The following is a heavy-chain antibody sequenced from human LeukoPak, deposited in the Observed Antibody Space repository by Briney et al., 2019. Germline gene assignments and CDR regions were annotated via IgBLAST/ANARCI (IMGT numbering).Heavy chain of an antibody. D-gene: IGHD5-24*01. J-gene: IGHJ6*02. V-gene: IGHV4-34*01. CDR1: GGSFSGYY. Sequence: SETLSLTCAVYGGSFSGYYWSWIRQPPGKGLEWIGEINHSGSTNYNPSLKSRVTISVDTSKNQFSLKLSSVTAADTAVYYCARALGRLQPYYYYYGMDVWGQGTTVTVSS. CDR3: ARALGRLQPYYYYYGMDV. CDR2: INHSGST.